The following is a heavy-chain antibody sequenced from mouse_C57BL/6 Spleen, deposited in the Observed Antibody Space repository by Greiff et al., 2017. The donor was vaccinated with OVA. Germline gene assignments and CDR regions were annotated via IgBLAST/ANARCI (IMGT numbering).Heavy chain of an antibody. D-gene: IGHD1-1*01. CDR3: ARSVDYYISSFIAY. Sequence: VQLQQSGPELVKPGASVKISCKASGYAFSSSWMNWVKQRPGKGLEWIGRIYPGDGDTNYNGKFKGKATLTADKSSSTAYMQLSSLTSEDSAVYFCARSVDYYISSFIAYWGQGTLVTVSA. CDR1: GYAFSSSW. CDR2: IYPGDGDT. J-gene: IGHJ3*01. V-gene: IGHV1-82*01.